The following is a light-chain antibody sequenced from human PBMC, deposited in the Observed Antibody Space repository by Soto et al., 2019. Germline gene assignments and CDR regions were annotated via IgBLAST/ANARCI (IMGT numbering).Light chain of an antibody. CDR1: QSFRGL. CDR2: DAY. Sequence: EIVMTQSPATLSVSPGERATLSCRASQSFRGLLAWYQQKPGQAPRLLIYDAYNRATGIPPRFSGSGSGTDFTLTISRLEPEDFAVYYCQQYGNSPWTFGQGTKVDIK. J-gene: IGKJ1*01. V-gene: IGKV3D-15*02. CDR3: QQYGNSPWT.